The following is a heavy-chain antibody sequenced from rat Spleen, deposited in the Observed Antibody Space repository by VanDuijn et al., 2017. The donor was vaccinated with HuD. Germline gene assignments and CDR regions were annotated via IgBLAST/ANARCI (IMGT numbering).Heavy chain of an antibody. V-gene: IGHV5-20*01. D-gene: IGHD5-1*01. Sequence: EVQLVESGGGLVQPGRSMKLSCAASGFTFSDYYMAWVRQAPTKGLEWVATISYDGGRIFYRDSVKGRFTISRDNAKSILYVQMDSLRPEDTATYYCATSGSYFDYWGQGVVVTVSS. CDR2: ISYDGGRI. CDR1: GFTFSDYY. J-gene: IGHJ2*01. CDR3: ATSGSYFDY.